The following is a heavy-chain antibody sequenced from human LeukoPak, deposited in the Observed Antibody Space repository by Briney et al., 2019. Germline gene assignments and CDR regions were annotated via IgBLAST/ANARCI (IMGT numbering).Heavy chain of an antibody. D-gene: IGHD2-15*01. CDR3: ARQPVNHGGSCYHDY. V-gene: IGHV4-39*01. CDR2: IYYSGST. J-gene: IGHJ4*02. Sequence: PSETLSLTCTVSGDSISSSSYYWGWIRQPPGKGLEWIGSIYYSGSTYYNPSLKSRVTISVDTSKNQFSLKLSSVTAADTAVYYCARQPVNHGGSCYHDYWGQGTLVTVSS. CDR1: GDSISSSSYY.